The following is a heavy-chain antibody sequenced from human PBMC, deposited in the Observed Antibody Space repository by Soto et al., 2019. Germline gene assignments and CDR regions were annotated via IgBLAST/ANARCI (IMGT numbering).Heavy chain of an antibody. V-gene: IGHV1-69*13. CDR1: GGTFISYA. J-gene: IGHJ5*02. Sequence: ASVKVSCKASGGTFISYAISWVRQAPGQGLEWMGGIIPIFGTANYAQKFQGRVTITADESTSTAYMELSSLRSEDTAVYYCARGPRDSSSWYNWSEPWGQGTLVTVSS. D-gene: IGHD6-13*01. CDR2: IIPIFGTA. CDR3: ARGPRDSSSWYNWSEP.